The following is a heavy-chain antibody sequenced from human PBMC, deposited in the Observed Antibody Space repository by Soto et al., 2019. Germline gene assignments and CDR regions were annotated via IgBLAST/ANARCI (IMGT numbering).Heavy chain of an antibody. CDR2: IKQDGSEK. V-gene: IGHV3-7*01. J-gene: IGHJ6*02. CDR1: GFTFSNYW. Sequence: EVQLVESGGGLVQPGGSLRLSCAVFGFTFSNYWMSWVRQAPVKGLEWVGNIKQDGSEKNYVDSVKSRFTISRDNAKNPLYLQMNGVRAEDTAVYYCARIASAGRGWDVWGQGTTVVVSS. CDR3: ARIASAGRGWDV. D-gene: IGHD6-13*01.